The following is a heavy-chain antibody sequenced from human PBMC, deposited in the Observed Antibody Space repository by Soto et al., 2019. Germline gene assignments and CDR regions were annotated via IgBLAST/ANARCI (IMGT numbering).Heavy chain of an antibody. CDR2: MLYSGLT. J-gene: IGHJ5*02. CDR1: GYSVSSSDYY. CDR3: ARHYSSSSGWFDP. V-gene: IGHV4-39*01. Sequence: SETLSLTCSVSGYSVSSSDYYWAWIRQPPGKGLEWIGSMLYSGLTYYNPSLKSRVTLSVDTSKNQFSLKLNSVTAADTAIYYCARHYSSSSGWFDPWGQGTLVTVSS. D-gene: IGHD6-6*01.